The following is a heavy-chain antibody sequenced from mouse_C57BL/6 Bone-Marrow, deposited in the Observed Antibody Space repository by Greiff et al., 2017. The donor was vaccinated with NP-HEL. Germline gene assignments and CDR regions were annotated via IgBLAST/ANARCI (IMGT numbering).Heavy chain of an antibody. V-gene: IGHV1-55*01. CDR1: GYTFTSYW. D-gene: IGHD2-9*01. CDR3: ASTYYGYDYAMDY. CDR2: IYPGSGST. Sequence: VQLQQSGAELVKPGASVKMSCKASGYTFTSYWITWVKQRPGQGLEWIGDIYPGSGSTNYNEKFKSKATLTVDTSPSTAYMQLSSLTSEDSAVYYCASTYYGYDYAMDYWGQGTSVTVSS. J-gene: IGHJ4*01.